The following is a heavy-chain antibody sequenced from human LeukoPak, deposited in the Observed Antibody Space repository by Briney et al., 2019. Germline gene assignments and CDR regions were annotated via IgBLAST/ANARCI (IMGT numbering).Heavy chain of an antibody. J-gene: IGHJ4*02. CDR2: MYYSGST. Sequence: SETLSLTCTVSGGSISSYYWSWIRQPPGKGMEWIGFMYYSGSTNYNPSLKSRVTISVDTSKNQFSLRLSSVTAADTAVYSCASPGIVAAGTDRGFDYWGQGTLVTVSS. D-gene: IGHD6-13*01. CDR3: ASPGIVAAGTDRGFDY. CDR1: GGSISSYY. V-gene: IGHV4-59*01.